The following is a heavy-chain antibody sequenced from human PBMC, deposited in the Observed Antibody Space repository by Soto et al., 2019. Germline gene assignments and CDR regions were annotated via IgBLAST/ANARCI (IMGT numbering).Heavy chain of an antibody. D-gene: IGHD1-20*01. Sequence: EVQLLESGGDLVQPGGSLRLSCAASGFNVGAFAVNWVRRAPGKGLEWVSGISVSDAFIYYADSVRGRFSISRDASENILYLQMNSLRVDDTAPYYCTRETVAGITGLDYWGPGTLVTVSS. V-gene: IGHV3-23*01. CDR2: ISVSDAFI. CDR3: TRETVAGITGLDY. J-gene: IGHJ4*02. CDR1: GFNVGAFA.